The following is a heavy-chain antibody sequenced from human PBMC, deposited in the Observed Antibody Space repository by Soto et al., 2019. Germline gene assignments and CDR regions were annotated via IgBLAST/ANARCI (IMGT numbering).Heavy chain of an antibody. D-gene: IGHD3-3*01. Sequence: SETLSLTCAVYGGSFSGYYWSWIRQPPGKGLEWIGEINHSGSTNYNPSLKSRVTISVDTSKNQFSLKLSSVTAADTAVYYCARGRSGGRYYDFWSGSNYYYYYGMDVWGQGTTDTVSS. CDR3: ARGRSGGRYYDFWSGSNYYYYYGMDV. V-gene: IGHV4-34*01. CDR1: GGSFSGYY. J-gene: IGHJ6*02. CDR2: INHSGST.